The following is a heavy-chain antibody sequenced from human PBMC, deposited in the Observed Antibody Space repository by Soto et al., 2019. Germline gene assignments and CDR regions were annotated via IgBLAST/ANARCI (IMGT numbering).Heavy chain of an antibody. V-gene: IGHV3-11*01. CDR3: ARVGDTSIVGNYYYYMYV. J-gene: IGHJ6*03. CDR2: ISSSGSTI. D-gene: IGHD5-18*01. Sequence: GGSLRISCAASGFTFSDYYMSWIRQAPGKGLEWVSYISSSGSTIYYADSVKGRFTISRDNAKNSLYLQMNSLRAEDTAVYYCARVGDTSIVGNYYYYMYVCGKRTTVTVSS. CDR1: GFTFSDYY.